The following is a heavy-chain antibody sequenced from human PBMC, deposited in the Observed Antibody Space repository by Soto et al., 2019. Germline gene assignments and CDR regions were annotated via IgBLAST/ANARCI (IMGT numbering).Heavy chain of an antibody. CDR2: VSNNGAST. D-gene: IGHD3-10*01. Sequence: QTGGSLRLSCAASGFTFSTYVMNWVRQAPGKGLEWVSGVSNNGASTYYADSVQGRFSISRDNSKNTLCLQMNSLRAEDTAVYFCARAPRGLNYYGSGSHYPYFDYWGQGALVTVSS. CDR1: GFTFSTYV. CDR3: ARAPRGLNYYGSGSHYPYFDY. J-gene: IGHJ4*02. V-gene: IGHV3-23*01.